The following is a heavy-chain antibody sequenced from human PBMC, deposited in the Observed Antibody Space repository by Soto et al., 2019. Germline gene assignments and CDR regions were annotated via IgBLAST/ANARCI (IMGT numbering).Heavy chain of an antibody. CDR1: GDSISRYY. J-gene: IGHJ4*01. D-gene: IGHD4-4*01. V-gene: IGHV4-59*01. CDR2: ISYRGNT. CDR3: ARHMTTVTFYDY. Sequence: QVQLQESGPGLVKTSETLSLTCTVSGDSISRYYWSWIRQPHGKGLEWIGYISYRGNTNYNPSLQSRVTISRDTSENQFSLRLTSVTAADTAVYYCARHMTTVTFYDYWGRGILVTVSS.